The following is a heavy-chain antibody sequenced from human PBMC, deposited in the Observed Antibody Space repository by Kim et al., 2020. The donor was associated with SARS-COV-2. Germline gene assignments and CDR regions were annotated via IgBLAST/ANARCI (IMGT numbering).Heavy chain of an antibody. CDR1: GFSFSSYA. V-gene: IGHV3-33*05. CDR2: ISYDGTNK. D-gene: IGHD6-13*01. J-gene: IGHJ3*02. Sequence: GGSLRLSCAASGFSFSSYAMHWVRQAPGKGLEWVAVISYDGTNKYYADSVKGRFTISRDNSKNTLYLQMNSLRAEDTAVYHCARVLKGSTWSYDGFDIWG. CDR3: ARVLKGSTWSYDGFDI.